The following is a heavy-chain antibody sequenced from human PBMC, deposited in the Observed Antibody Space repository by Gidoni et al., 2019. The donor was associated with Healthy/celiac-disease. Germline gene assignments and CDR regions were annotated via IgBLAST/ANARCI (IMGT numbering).Heavy chain of an antibody. D-gene: IGHD6-19*01. Sequence: QVQLQQWGAGLLKPSETLSLTCAVYGGSFSGYYWSWIRQPPGKGLEWIGEINHSGSTNYNPSLKSRVTISVDTSKNQFSLKLSSVTAADTAVYYCARNGRAVGYDYWGQGTLVTVSS. J-gene: IGHJ4*02. V-gene: IGHV4-34*01. CDR2: INHSGST. CDR3: ARNGRAVGYDY. CDR1: GGSFSGYY.